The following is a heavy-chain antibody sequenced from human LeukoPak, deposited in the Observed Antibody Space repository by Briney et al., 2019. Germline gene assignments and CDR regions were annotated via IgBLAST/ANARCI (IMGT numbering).Heavy chain of an antibody. CDR1: GFTFNNDW. D-gene: IGHD6-19*01. V-gene: IGHV3-15*07. CDR3: TTGGNVMVAGTRAFDI. J-gene: IGHJ3*02. CDR2: LKCTVDGGTT. Sequence: GGSLRLSCAASGFTFNNDWMNWVRQASGKGLVWVGRLKCTVDGGTTDLAAPVKGRFTVSRDDSENTLYLQTKSLTTEDTAVYYCTTGGNVMVAGTRAFDIWGHGTTVIVS.